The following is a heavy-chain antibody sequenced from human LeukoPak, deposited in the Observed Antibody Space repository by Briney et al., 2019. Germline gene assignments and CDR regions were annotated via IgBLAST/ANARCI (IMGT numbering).Heavy chain of an antibody. V-gene: IGHV4-30-4*01. Sequence: SETLSLTCTVSGGSISSGDYYWSWIRQPPGKGLEWIGYICYSGSTYYNPSLKSRVTISVDTSKNQFSLKLSSVTAADTAVYYCARGLVVVPAATSLWFDPWGQGTLVTVSS. D-gene: IGHD2-2*01. CDR1: GGSISSGDYY. J-gene: IGHJ5*02. CDR3: ARGLVVVPAATSLWFDP. CDR2: ICYSGST.